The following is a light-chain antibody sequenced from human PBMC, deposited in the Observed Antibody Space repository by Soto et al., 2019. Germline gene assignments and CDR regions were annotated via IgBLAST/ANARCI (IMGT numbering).Light chain of an antibody. J-gene: IGKJ5*01. CDR1: QSISTF. CDR2: AAS. V-gene: IGKV1-39*01. CDR3: QQRYRTTIT. Sequence: DIQMTQSPSSLSASVGDRVTITCRASQSISTFLNWYQQKPGKDPNMLIYAASGLQSGVPSRFSGSGSGTDFNLTISSLQTEDFATYECQQRYRTTITVGQSTRLEIK.